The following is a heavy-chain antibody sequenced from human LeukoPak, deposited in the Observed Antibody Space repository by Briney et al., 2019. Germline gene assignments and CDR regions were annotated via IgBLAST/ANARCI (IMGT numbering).Heavy chain of an antibody. V-gene: IGHV3-30*04. CDR1: GFTFSSYA. CDR3: ARPYSSSWYDAFDI. Sequence: GRSLRLSCAASGFTFSSYAMHWVRQAPGKGLEWVAVISYDGSNKYYADSVKGRFTISRDNSKNTLYLQMNSLRAEDTAVYYCARPYSSSWYDAFDIWGQGTMVTVSS. J-gene: IGHJ3*02. D-gene: IGHD6-13*01. CDR2: ISYDGSNK.